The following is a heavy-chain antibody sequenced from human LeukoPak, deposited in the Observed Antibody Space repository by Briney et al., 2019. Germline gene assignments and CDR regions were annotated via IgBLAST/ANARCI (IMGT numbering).Heavy chain of an antibody. CDR1: GGSISSYY. V-gene: IGHV4-4*09. CDR3: AGEYSSSWYSRYYYYGMDV. D-gene: IGHD6-13*01. J-gene: IGHJ6*02. Sequence: SSETLSLTCTVSGGSISSYYWSWIRQPPGKGLEWIGYIYTSGSTNYNPSLKSRVTISVDTSKNQFSLKLSSVTAADTAVYYCAGEYSSSWYSRYYYYGMDVWGQGTTVTVSS. CDR2: IYTSGST.